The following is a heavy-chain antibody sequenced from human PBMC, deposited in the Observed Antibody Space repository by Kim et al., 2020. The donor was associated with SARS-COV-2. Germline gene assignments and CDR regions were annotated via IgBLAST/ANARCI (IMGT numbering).Heavy chain of an antibody. D-gene: IGHD3-10*01. CDR1: GGSISSYY. Sequence: SETLSLTCTVSGGSISSYYWSWIRQPPGKGLEWIGYIYYSGSTNYNPSLKSRVTISVDTSKNQFSLKLSSVTAADTAVYYCARDLRGSRVRGVMNYYYGMDVWGQGTTVTVSS. CDR3: ARDLRGSRVRGVMNYYYGMDV. CDR2: IYYSGST. J-gene: IGHJ6*02. V-gene: IGHV4-59*13.